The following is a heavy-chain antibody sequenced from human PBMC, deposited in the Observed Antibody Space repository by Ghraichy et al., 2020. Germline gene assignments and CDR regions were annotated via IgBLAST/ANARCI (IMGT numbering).Heavy chain of an antibody. D-gene: IGHD3-16*01. CDR2: INHSGST. CDR3: ARGLFGDDIWGRFYGMDV. Sequence: SETLSLTCAVYGGSFSGYYWSWIRQPPGKGLEWIGEINHSGSTNYNPSLKSRVTISADTSKNQFSLKLSSVTAADTAVYFCARGLFGDDIWGRFYGMDVWGQGTTVTVSS. V-gene: IGHV4-34*01. J-gene: IGHJ6*02. CDR1: GGSFSGYY.